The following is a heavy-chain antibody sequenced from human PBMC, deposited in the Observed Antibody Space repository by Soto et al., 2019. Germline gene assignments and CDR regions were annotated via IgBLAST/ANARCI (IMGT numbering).Heavy chain of an antibody. V-gene: IGHV3-30-3*01. CDR1: GFTFSSYS. J-gene: IGHJ4*02. CDR3: ATEIYDILTGYYLGHYFDY. CDR2: ISYDGSNK. Sequence: GGSLRLSCAASGFTFSSYSMHWVRQAPGKGLEWVAVISYDGSNKYYADSVKGRFTISRDNSKNTLYLQMNSLRSEDTAVYYCATEIYDILTGYYLGHYFDYWGQGTLVTVSS. D-gene: IGHD3-9*01.